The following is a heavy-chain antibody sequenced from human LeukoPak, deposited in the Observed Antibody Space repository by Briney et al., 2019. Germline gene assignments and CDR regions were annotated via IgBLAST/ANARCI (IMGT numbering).Heavy chain of an antibody. CDR2: IYYSGST. J-gene: IGHJ4*02. CDR1: GASISSTTYY. Sequence: MSSETLSLTCTVSGASISSTTYYWGWIRQPPRKGLEWIASIYYSGSTYYNPSLKSRVTISVDTSKNQFSLKLSSVTAADTAVYYCARTGSSIQRYCSGGSCYSKFDRSRAIDYWGQGTLVTVSS. CDR3: ARTGSSIQRYCSGGSCYSKFDRSRAIDY. D-gene: IGHD2-15*01. V-gene: IGHV4-39*01.